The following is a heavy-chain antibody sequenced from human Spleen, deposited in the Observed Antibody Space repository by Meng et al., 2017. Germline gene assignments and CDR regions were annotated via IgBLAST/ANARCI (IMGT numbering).Heavy chain of an antibody. CDR2: IHWDNDK. CDR1: GFSLSTSGMC. Sequence: SGPTLVKPTQTLTLTCTFSGFSLSTSGMCVSWIRQPPGKALEWLALIHWDNDKYYSTSLKTRLTISKDTSKNQVVLTMTNMDPVDTATYYCARIWDRSGSGYFYYGMDVWGPGTTVTVSS. CDR3: ARIWDRSGSGYFYYGMDV. D-gene: IGHD3-3*01. J-gene: IGHJ6*02. V-gene: IGHV2-70*01.